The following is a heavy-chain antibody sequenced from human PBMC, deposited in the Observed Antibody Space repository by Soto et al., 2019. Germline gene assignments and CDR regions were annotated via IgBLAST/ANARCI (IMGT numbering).Heavy chain of an antibody. J-gene: IGHJ6*02. CDR2: IVVGSGNT. CDR1: GFTFTSSA. Sequence: SVKVSCKASGFTFTSSAVQWVRQARGQRLEWIGWIVVGSGNTNYAQKLQERVTITRDMSTSTAYMELSSLRSEDTAVYYCAAESGVRISGYYGMDVWGQGTTVTVSS. CDR3: AAESGVRISGYYGMDV. V-gene: IGHV1-58*01. D-gene: IGHD3-10*01.